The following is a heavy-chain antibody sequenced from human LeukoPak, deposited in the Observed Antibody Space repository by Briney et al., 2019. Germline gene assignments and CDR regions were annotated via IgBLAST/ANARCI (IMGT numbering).Heavy chain of an antibody. CDR3: ARRTDYYGSGSYYTYWFDP. CDR1: GGTFSSYA. Sequence: SVKVSCTASGGTFSSYAISWVRQAPGQGLEWMGGIIPIFGTANYAQKFQGRVTITADESTSTAYWELSSLRSEDTAVYYCARRTDYYGSGSYYTYWFDPWGQGTLVTVSS. D-gene: IGHD3-10*01. V-gene: IGHV1-69*13. CDR2: IIPIFGTA. J-gene: IGHJ5*02.